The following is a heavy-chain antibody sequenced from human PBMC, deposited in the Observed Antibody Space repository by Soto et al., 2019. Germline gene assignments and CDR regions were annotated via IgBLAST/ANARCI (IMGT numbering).Heavy chain of an antibody. CDR1: VFTFSSYS. CDR3: ARVYPYYYDSSGFDY. V-gene: IGHV3-48*02. CDR2: ISSSSSTI. Sequence: GSLRLSGAASVFTFSSYSMNWVREAPGKGLEWVSYISSSSSTIYYADSVKGRFTISRDNAKNSLYLQMNSLRDEDTAVYYCARVYPYYYDSSGFDYWGQGTLVTVSS. D-gene: IGHD3-22*01. J-gene: IGHJ4*02.